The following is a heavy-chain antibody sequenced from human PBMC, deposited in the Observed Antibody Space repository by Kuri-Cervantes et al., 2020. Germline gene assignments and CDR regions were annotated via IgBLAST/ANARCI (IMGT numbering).Heavy chain of an antibody. V-gene: IGHV3-30*18. Sequence: GESLKISCAASGFTFSSYSMNWVRQAPGKGLEWVAVISYDGSNRYYADSVRGRFTISRDNSKNTLYLRMNSLRAEDTAVYYCAKERGYCSSTSCLRRGYYYYGMDVWGQGTTVTVSS. CDR1: GFTFSSYS. D-gene: IGHD2-2*01. CDR2: ISYDGSNR. CDR3: AKERGYCSSTSCLRRGYYYYGMDV. J-gene: IGHJ6*02.